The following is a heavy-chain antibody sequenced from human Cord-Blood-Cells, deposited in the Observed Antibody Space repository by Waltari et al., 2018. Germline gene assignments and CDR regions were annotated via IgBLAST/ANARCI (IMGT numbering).Heavy chain of an antibody. V-gene: IGHV3-66*01. CDR2: IYSGGST. Sequence: EVQLVESGGGLVQPGGSLRLSCAASGFTVRSNYMSWVRQAPGKGLEWVSVIYSGGSTYYADSVKGRFTISRDNSKNTLYLQMNSLRAEDTAVYYCASSSKGFGELLLYYFDYWGQGTLVTVSS. CDR1: GFTVRSNY. CDR3: ASSSKGFGELLLYYFDY. J-gene: IGHJ4*02. D-gene: IGHD3-10*01.